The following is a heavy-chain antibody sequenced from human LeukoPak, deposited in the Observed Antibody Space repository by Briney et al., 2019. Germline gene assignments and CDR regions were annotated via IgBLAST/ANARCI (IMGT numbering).Heavy chain of an antibody. CDR2: ISWNSGSI. J-gene: IGHJ4*02. CDR1: GFTFDDYA. D-gene: IGHD3-22*01. V-gene: IGHV3-9*01. CDR3: AKVYYYDSSGYYFDY. Sequence: GGSLRLSCAASGFTFDDYAMHWVRHAPGKGLEWVSGISWNSGSIGYADSVKGRFTISRDNAKNSLYLQMNSLRAEDTASYYCAKVYYYDSSGYYFDYWGQGTLVTVSS.